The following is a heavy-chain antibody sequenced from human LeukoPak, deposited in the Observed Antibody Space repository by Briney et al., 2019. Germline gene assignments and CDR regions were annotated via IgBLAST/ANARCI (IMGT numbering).Heavy chain of an antibody. Sequence: GGSLRLSCAASAFTFSVYGMHCVRQAPGKGLEWVGVIRYDGSETYYAESVKGRFTIYRDNSKHTLSLQMNSLRPEDTAVYYCARETTESTKGPEIDFWGEGTLVTVSS. V-gene: IGHV3-33*01. J-gene: IGHJ4*02. D-gene: IGHD4-17*01. CDR2: IRYDGSET. CDR1: AFTFSVYG. CDR3: ARETTESTKGPEIDF.